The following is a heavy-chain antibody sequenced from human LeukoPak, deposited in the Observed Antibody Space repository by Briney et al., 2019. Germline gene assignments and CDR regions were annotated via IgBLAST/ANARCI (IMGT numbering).Heavy chain of an antibody. D-gene: IGHD3-16*01. CDR3: ARDYVGDNWFDP. J-gene: IGHJ5*02. V-gene: IGHV1-2*02. CDR1: GYTFIDYY. CDR2: ISPNSGGT. Sequence: ASVKVSCKASGYTFIDYYMHWVRQAPGQGLEWIGWISPNSGGTKYVQKFQGRVTMTRDTSISTAYMELSRLRSDDTAVYYCARDYVGDNWFDPWGQGTLVTVSS.